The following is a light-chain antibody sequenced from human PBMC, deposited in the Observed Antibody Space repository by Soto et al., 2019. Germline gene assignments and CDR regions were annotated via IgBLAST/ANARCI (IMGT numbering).Light chain of an antibody. CDR2: GAS. CDR3: QQRSNWTFT. J-gene: IGKJ3*01. V-gene: IGKV3-15*01. Sequence: EIVMTQSPATLSVSPGERATLSCRASQSVSSNLAWYQKKPGQAPRLLISGASSRATGIPVRFSGSGSGTEFNLTISRLESEDFAVYECQQRSNWTFTFGPGTKVDIK. CDR1: QSVSSN.